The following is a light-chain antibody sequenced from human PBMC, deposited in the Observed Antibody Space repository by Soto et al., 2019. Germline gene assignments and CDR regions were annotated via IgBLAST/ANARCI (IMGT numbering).Light chain of an antibody. CDR1: QRISNY. Sequence: DIQMTQAPSSLSASVGDRVIITCRASQRISNYLNWFQQRPGKAPKLLIFGASRLQSGVPSRFSGSVSGTDFTLTITSLQPEDFETYSCHQSYSTPYTFGQGTKVDIK. CDR2: GAS. V-gene: IGKV1-39*01. J-gene: IGKJ2*01. CDR3: HQSYSTPYT.